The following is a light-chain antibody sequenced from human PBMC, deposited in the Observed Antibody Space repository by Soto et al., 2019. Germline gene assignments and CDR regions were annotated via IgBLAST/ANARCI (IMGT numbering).Light chain of an antibody. CDR1: EDISDY. V-gene: IGKV1-27*01. CDR2: AAS. Sequence: DIQMIQSPSSLSASVGDRVTITCRASEDISDYLAWYQQKPGKLPNLLMSAASTLQSGVPPRFSGGGSGTDFTLTITRLQPEDVATYYCQNYKSVPFTFGGGTKVDIK. J-gene: IGKJ4*01. CDR3: QNYKSVPFT.